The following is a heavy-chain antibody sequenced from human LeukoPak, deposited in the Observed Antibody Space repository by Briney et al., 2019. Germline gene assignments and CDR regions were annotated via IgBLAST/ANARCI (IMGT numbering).Heavy chain of an antibody. CDR3: ARENTFGGVSVPLGAFDI. V-gene: IGHV1-2*02. CDR1: GYTFTGYY. Sequence: ASVKVSCKASGYTFTGYYMHWVRQAPGQGLGWMGWINPNSGGTNYAQKFQGRVTMTRDTSISTAYMELSRLRSDDTAVYYCARENTFGGVSVPLGAFDIWGQGTMVTVSS. J-gene: IGHJ3*02. CDR2: INPNSGGT. D-gene: IGHD3-16*02.